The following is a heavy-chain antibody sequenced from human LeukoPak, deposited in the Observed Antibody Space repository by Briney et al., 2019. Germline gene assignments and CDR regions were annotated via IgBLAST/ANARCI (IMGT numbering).Heavy chain of an antibody. V-gene: IGHV1-18*01. CDR1: GYTFSNYA. Sequence: ASVKVSCKASGYTFSNYAMNWMRQAPGQGLEWMGWISAYNGNTNYAQKLQGRVTMTTDTSTSTAYMELRSLRSDDTAVYYCARSGTTAFDIWGQGTMVTVSS. CDR3: ARSGTTAFDI. D-gene: IGHD3-10*01. CDR2: ISAYNGNT. J-gene: IGHJ3*02.